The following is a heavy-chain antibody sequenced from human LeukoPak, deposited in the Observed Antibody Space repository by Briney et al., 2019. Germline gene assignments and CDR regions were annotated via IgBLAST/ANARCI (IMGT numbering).Heavy chain of an antibody. CDR2: IHTRGRT. D-gene: IGHD2-15*01. V-gene: IGHV4-4*07. CDR3: ARGRYCSADICSGGDAFDI. Sequence: SETLSLTCTVSGGSINNYYWSWIRQPAGKGLEWIGRIHTRGRTNYNPSLKSRVTMSVDTSTNQFSLKLSSVTAADTAVYYCARGRYCSADICSGGDAFDIWGQGTMVSVSS. J-gene: IGHJ3*02. CDR1: GGSINNYY.